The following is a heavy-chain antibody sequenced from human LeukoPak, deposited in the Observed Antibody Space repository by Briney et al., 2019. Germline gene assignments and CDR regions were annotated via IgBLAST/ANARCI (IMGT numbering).Heavy chain of an antibody. V-gene: IGHV1-18*01. J-gene: IGHJ4*02. Sequence: ASVKVSCKASGYTFTSYGISWVRQAPGQGLEWMGWISAYNGNTNYAQKPQGRVTMTTDTSTSTAYMELRSLRSDDTAVYYCARGISYYYDSSGYYFDYWGQGTLVTVSS. D-gene: IGHD3-22*01. CDR3: ARGISYYYDSSGYYFDY. CDR2: ISAYNGNT. CDR1: GYTFTSYG.